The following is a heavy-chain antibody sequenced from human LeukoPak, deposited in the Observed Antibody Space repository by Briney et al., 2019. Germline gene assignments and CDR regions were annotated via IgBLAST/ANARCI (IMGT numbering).Heavy chain of an antibody. V-gene: IGHV3-53*01. CDR1: GSTVSRNY. D-gene: IGHD6-13*01. Sequence: GGSLRLSCAASGSTVSRNYMSWVRQAPGKGLEWVSVIYSGGSTYYADSVKGRFTISRDNSKNTVYLQMNSLRAEDTAVYYCGSSSSWSYIDYWGQGTLVTVSS. J-gene: IGHJ4*02. CDR2: IYSGGST. CDR3: GSSSSWSYIDY.